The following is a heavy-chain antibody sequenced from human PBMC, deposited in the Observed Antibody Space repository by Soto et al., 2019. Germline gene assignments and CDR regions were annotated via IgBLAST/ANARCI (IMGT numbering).Heavy chain of an antibody. J-gene: IGHJ4*02. Sequence: QVQLQESGPGLVKPSQTLSLTCTVSGGSISDGAYYWSWIRQPPGKGLEWIGHIYNSGNTYNNPSLRSRLTRSLDTSKSQFSLNLNSVTAADTAVDYCASGLSGDKVDQWGQGTLVTVSS. CDR1: GGSISDGAYY. D-gene: IGHD2-21*01. V-gene: IGHV4-30-4*01. CDR3: ASGLSGDKVDQ. CDR2: IYNSGNT.